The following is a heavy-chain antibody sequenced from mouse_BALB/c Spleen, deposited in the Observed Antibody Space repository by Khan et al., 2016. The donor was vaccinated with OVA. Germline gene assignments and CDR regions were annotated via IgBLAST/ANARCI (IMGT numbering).Heavy chain of an antibody. J-gene: IGHJ3*01. D-gene: IGHD2-14*01. V-gene: IGHV1-80*01. Sequence: QVQLKQSGAELVRPGSSVKISCKASGYAFSNYLMNWVKQGPGQGLEWIGQIYPGDGNTNYNGKFKDKATLTADNSSTTAYMQLSSLTSEDSAVYFWARSGYDYVAYWGQGTLVTVSA. CDR3: ARSGYDYVAY. CDR1: GYAFSNYL. CDR2: IYPGDGNT.